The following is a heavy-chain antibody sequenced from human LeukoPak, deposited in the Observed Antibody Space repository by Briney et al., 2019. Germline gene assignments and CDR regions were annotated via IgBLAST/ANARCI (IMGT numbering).Heavy chain of an antibody. V-gene: IGHV3-21*01. J-gene: IGHJ3*02. CDR1: GFTFSSYS. Sequence: PGGSLRLSCAASGFTFSSYSMNWVRQAPGKGLEWVSSISSSSSYIYYADSVKGRFTISRDNAKNSLYLQMNSLRAEDTAVYYCASGRDCSSTSCYLGPPNDAFDIWGQGTMVTVSS. CDR3: ASGRDCSSTSCYLGPPNDAFDI. CDR2: ISSSSSYI. D-gene: IGHD2-2*01.